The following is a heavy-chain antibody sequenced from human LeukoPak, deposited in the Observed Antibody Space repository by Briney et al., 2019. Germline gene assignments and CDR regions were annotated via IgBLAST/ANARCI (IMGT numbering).Heavy chain of an antibody. J-gene: IGHJ4*02. Sequence: PGGTLRLSCAASGFTFSTYAMSWVRQAPGKGLEWVSGISGSGGSTFYADSVKGRFTISRDNSKNTLYLQMNSLRAEDTAVYYCAKDLGYSYGSNFDYWGQGTLVTVSS. CDR1: GFTFSTYA. D-gene: IGHD5-18*01. CDR3: AKDLGYSYGSNFDY. CDR2: ISGSGGST. V-gene: IGHV3-23*01.